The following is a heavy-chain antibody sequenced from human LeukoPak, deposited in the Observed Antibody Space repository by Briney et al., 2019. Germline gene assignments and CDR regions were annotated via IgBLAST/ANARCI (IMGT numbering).Heavy chain of an antibody. CDR3: AIIPLGGRFDY. D-gene: IGHD3-10*01. J-gene: IGHJ4*02. V-gene: IGHV3-30*02. CDR2: IRSDGSDT. CDR1: GFSFSDFD. Sequence: GGSLRLSCATSGFSFSDFDMQWVRQAPGQGLEWVGFIRSDGSDTYYGDSVKGRFTISRDNSKKILHLQMNSLRPGDTAVYYCAIIPLGGRFDYWGQGTLVIVSS.